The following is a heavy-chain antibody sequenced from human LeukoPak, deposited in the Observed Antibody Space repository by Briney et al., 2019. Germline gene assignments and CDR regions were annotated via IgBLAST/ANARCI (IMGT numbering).Heavy chain of an antibody. Sequence: GGSLRLSCAASGFTFSSYSMNWVRQAPGKGLEWVSSISSSSSYIYYADSVKGRFTISRDNAKNSLYLQMNSLRAEDTAVYYCTREAARRTSYIVVVPKGFDPWGQGTLVTVSS. CDR1: GFTFSSYS. CDR3: TREAARRTSYIVVVPKGFDP. CDR2: ISSSSSYI. D-gene: IGHD2-2*01. J-gene: IGHJ5*02. V-gene: IGHV3-21*03.